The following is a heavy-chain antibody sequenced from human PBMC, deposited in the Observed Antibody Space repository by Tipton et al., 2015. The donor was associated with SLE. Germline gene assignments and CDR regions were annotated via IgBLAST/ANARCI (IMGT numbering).Heavy chain of an antibody. CDR1: GGSISSYY. J-gene: IGHJ4*02. CDR3: ARGAAASDY. D-gene: IGHD6-13*01. Sequence: TLSLTCAVSGGSISSYYWSWIRQPPGKGLEWIGYIYYSGSTNYNPSLKSRVTISVDTSKNQFSLKLSSVTAADTAVYYCARGAAASDYWGQGTLVTVSS. CDR2: IYYSGST. V-gene: IGHV4-59*01.